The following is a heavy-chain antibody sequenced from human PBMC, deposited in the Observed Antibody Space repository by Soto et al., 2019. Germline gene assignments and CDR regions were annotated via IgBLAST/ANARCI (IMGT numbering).Heavy chain of an antibody. V-gene: IGHV4-30-2*01. CDR1: GGSISSGGYS. CDR2: IYHSGSI. Sequence: LQLQESGSGLVKPSQTLSLTCAVSGGSISSGGYSWSWIRQPPGKGLEWIGYIYHSGSIYYNPSLMSRVTISVDRSKNQFSLKLSSVTAADTAIYYCARGPPHHYWGQGTLVTVSS. J-gene: IGHJ4*02. CDR3: ARGPPHHY.